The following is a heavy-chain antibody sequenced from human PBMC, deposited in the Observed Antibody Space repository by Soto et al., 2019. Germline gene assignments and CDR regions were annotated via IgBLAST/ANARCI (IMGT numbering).Heavy chain of an antibody. D-gene: IGHD6-13*01. Sequence: EVQLEESGGDLVQPGGSLRLSCAASGFTLSAYWMTWVRQAPGKGLEWVANINRDGSKKSYLDSVRGRFTISRDNVGNSLYLQMDSLRADDTALYSCARAVSPGSSSLYLDAFDIWGQGTMVTVSS. CDR1: GFTLSAYW. CDR2: INRDGSKK. CDR3: ARAVSPGSSSLYLDAFDI. V-gene: IGHV3-7*05. J-gene: IGHJ3*02.